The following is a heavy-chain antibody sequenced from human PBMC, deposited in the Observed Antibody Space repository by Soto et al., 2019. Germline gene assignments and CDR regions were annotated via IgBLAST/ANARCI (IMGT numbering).Heavy chain of an antibody. CDR2: INHSGST. CDR3: ARGEAGTTGVDP. J-gene: IGHJ5*02. CDR1: GGSFSGYY. Sequence: SETLSLTCAVYGGSFSGYYWSWIRQPPGKGLEWIGEINHSGSTNYNPSLKSRVTISVDTSKSQFSLKLSSVTAADTAVYYCARGEAGTTGVDPWGQGTLVTVSS. D-gene: IGHD1-7*01. V-gene: IGHV4-34*01.